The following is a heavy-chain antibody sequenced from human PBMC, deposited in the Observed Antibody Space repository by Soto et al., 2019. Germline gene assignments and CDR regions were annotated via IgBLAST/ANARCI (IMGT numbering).Heavy chain of an antibody. CDR3: AREADYASNY. D-gene: IGHD3-10*01. V-gene: IGHV1-69*13. J-gene: IGHJ4*02. Sequence: GASVKVSCKASAGTFSSYAISCARQAPGQGLEWMGGIIPIFGTANYAQKFQGRVTITADESTSTAYMELSSLRSEDTAVYYCAREADYASNYWGQGTLVTVSS. CDR1: AGTFSSYA. CDR2: IIPIFGTA.